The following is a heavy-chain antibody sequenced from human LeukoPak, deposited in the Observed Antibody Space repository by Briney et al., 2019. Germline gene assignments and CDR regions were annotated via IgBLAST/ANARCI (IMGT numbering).Heavy chain of an antibody. CDR2: ISSSGSPI. D-gene: IGHD1-26*01. J-gene: IGHJ6*03. Sequence: GGTLRLSCAPSGFALSRYEMNCVREAPGEGEECVSYISSSGSPIYYADSVKGRFTISRDNAKSSLYLQMKSLRTEDTAVYYCAKGYGWEASYYYYYMDVWGKGTTVTISS. CDR1: GFALSRYE. V-gene: IGHV3-48*03. CDR3: AKGYGWEASYYYYYMDV.